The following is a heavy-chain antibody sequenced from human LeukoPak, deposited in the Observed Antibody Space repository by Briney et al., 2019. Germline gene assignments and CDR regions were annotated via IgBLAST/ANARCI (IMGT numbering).Heavy chain of an antibody. J-gene: IGHJ5*02. CDR3: ARDARHKYCSSASCYRGWFDP. V-gene: IGHV1-69*13. CDR2: IIPMFATA. D-gene: IGHD2-2*01. CDR1: RGTFSSYS. Sequence: SVKVSCKASRGTFSSYSISWVRQAPGQGLECMGGIIPMFATANYAQKFQGRVTITADESTSTAYMELSSLRSEDTAVYYCARDARHKYCSSASCYRGWFDPWGQGTLVTVSS.